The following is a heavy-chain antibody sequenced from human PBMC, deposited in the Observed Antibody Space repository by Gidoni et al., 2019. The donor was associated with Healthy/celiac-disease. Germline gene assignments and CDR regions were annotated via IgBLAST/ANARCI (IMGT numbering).Heavy chain of an antibody. CDR3: ARDAHSSGYYYYFDY. CDR1: GGSLSSGGYY. D-gene: IGHD3-22*01. CDR2: IYSSGST. Sequence: QVHLQASGPGLVKPSQTLSLTCTVSGGSLSSGGYYWSWIRQPPGKGLEWIGYIYSSGSTYYNPSLKSRVTISVDTSKNQFSLKLSSVTAADTAVYYCARDAHSSGYYYYFDYWGQGTLVTVSS. V-gene: IGHV4-31*03. J-gene: IGHJ4*02.